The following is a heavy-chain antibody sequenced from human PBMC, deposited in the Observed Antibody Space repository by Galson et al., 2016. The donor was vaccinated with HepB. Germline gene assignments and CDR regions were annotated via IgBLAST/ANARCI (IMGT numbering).Heavy chain of an antibody. CDR1: GFTFSSYS. V-gene: IGHV3-48*01. D-gene: IGHD3-10*01. CDR3: AREGVSRFRESAFDY. J-gene: IGHJ4*02. CDR2: ISGSSRTI. Sequence: SLRLSCAASGFTFSSYSMNWVRQAPGKGLEWVSYISGSSRTIYYADSVKGRFTISRDNAKNSLYLQMNSLRAEDTAVYYCAREGVSRFRESAFDYWGQGTLVTVSS.